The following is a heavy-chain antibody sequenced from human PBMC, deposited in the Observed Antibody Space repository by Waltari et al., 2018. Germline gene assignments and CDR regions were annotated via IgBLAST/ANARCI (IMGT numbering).Heavy chain of an antibody. J-gene: IGHJ4*02. CDR2: IKQDGREK. D-gene: IGHD2-21*02. V-gene: IGHV3-7*04. Sequence: EVQLVESGGGLVQPGGSLRLSCSGSGFTFTNHWMSWVRQAQGEGEEWVARIKQDGREKYYVDSMKGRFTSSRDNAKNALSLQMDSLRAEDTAVYFCARGVTTVEYWGQGTLVTVSS. CDR1: GFTFTNHW. CDR3: ARGVTTVEY.